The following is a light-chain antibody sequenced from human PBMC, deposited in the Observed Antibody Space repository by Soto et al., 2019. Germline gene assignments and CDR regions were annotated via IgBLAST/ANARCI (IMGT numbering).Light chain of an antibody. CDR3: QQCNNWPPFT. Sequence: EIVMTQSPATLSVSPGERATLSCRASQSVSSNLAWYQQKPGQAPRLLIYGASTRATGIPARFSGSGSGTEFTLTISSPQSEDFAVYYCQQCNNWPPFTFGPGTKVDIK. CDR1: QSVSSN. V-gene: IGKV3D-15*01. CDR2: GAS. J-gene: IGKJ3*01.